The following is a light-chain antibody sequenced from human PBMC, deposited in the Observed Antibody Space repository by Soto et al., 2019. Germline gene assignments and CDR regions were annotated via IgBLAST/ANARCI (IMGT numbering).Light chain of an antibody. CDR1: SSNIGGNS. CDR3: GSWDSSLRAYV. CDR2: DDN. V-gene: IGLV1-51*01. Sequence: QSVMTQPPSVSAAPGQKVTISCSGSSSNIGGNSVSWYQQLPGTDPKLLIYDDNKRPSGIPDRFSGSKSGTSATLGISGFQTGDEADYYCGSWDSSLRAYVFGTGTKLTVL. J-gene: IGLJ1*01.